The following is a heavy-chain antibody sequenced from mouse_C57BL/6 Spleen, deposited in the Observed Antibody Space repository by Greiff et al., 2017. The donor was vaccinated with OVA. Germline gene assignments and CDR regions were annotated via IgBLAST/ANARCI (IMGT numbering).Heavy chain of an antibody. CDR1: GYTFTSYW. CDR2: IHPNSGST. D-gene: IGHD1-1*01. CDR3: ARCGNYYGSSYDAMYY. Sequence: QVQLQQPGAELVKPGASVKLSCKASGYTFTSYWMHWVKQRPGQGLEWIGMIHPNSGSTNYNEKFKSKATLTVDKSSSTAYMQLSSLTSEDSAVYYCARCGNYYGSSYDAMYYWGQGTSVTVSS. V-gene: IGHV1-64*01. J-gene: IGHJ4*01.